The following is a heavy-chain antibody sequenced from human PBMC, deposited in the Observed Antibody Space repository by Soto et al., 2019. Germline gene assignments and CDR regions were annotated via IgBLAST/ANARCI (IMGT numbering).Heavy chain of an antibody. CDR2: VSAGGDMT. D-gene: IGHD3-10*01. J-gene: IGHJ6*02. Sequence: DVQLLESGGHLVQPGGSLRLSCAASGFTFSSYAMSWVRQAPGKGLEWVSSVSAGGDMTYYSDSVKGRFTISRENSNNAVFLEMDRLRIEDTALYYCARGDRGGSGSPASYYYSGLDVWGQGTTVTVS. CDR1: GFTFSSYA. CDR3: ARGDRGGSGSPASYYYSGLDV. V-gene: IGHV3-23*01.